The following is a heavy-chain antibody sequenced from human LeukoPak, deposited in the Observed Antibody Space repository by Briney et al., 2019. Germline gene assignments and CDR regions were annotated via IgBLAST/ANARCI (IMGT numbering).Heavy chain of an antibody. V-gene: IGHV3-30*02. Sequence: GGSLRLSCAASGFTFSSYGMHWVRQAPGKGLEWVAFIRYDGSNKYYADSVKGRFTISRDNSKNTLYQQMNSLRAEDTAVYYCAKDPKPLRFLEWLFDYWGQGTLVTVSS. CDR1: GFTFSSYG. CDR3: AKDPKPLRFLEWLFDY. CDR2: IRYDGSNK. J-gene: IGHJ4*02. D-gene: IGHD3-3*01.